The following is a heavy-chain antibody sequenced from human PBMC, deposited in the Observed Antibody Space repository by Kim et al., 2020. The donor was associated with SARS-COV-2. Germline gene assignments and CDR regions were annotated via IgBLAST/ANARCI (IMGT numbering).Heavy chain of an antibody. CDR1: GGSISSYY. CDR3: ARYYLTHPYGGYDRYYYGMDV. CDR2: IYYSGST. V-gene: IGHV4-59*01. D-gene: IGHD5-12*01. J-gene: IGHJ6*02. Sequence: SETLSLTCTVSGGSISSYYWSWIRQPPGKGLEWIGYIYYSGSTNYNPSLKSRVTISVDTSKNQFSLKLSSVTAADTAVYYCARYYLTHPYGGYDRYYYGMDVWGQGTTVTVSS.